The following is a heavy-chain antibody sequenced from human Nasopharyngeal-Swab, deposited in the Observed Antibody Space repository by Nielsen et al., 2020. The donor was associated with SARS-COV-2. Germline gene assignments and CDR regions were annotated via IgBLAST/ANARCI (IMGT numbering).Heavy chain of an antibody. V-gene: IGHV3-30*18. D-gene: IGHD3-10*01. CDR3: AKNVADDSGTMWYYYYGMDV. J-gene: IGHJ6*02. Sequence: GGSLRLSCAVSGFPFSSYGMHWVRQAPGKGLEWVAVISFDGSQKYYVDSVQGRFTISRENPKNTLYMQMNSLRPEDTAVYYCAKNVADDSGTMWYYYYGMDVWGQGTTVTVSS. CDR2: ISFDGSQK. CDR1: GFPFSSYG.